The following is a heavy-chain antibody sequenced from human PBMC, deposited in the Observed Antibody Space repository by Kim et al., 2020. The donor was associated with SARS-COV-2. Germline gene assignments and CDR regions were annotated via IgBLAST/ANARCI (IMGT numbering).Heavy chain of an antibody. V-gene: IGHV4-31*03. CDR3: ARGDSYGYYFDY. CDR2: IYYSGST. J-gene: IGHJ4*02. Sequence: SETLSLTCTVSGGSISSGGYYWSWIRQHPGKGLEWIGYIYYSGSTYYNPSLKSRVTISVDTSKNQFSLKLSSVTAADTAVYYCARGDSYGYYFDYWGQGTLVTVSS. CDR1: GGSISSGGYY. D-gene: IGHD5-18*01.